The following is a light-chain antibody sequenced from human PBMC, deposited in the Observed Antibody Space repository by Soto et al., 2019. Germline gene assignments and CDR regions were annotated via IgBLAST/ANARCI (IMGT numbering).Light chain of an antibody. CDR1: QSVSDL. Sequence: DIQMTQSPSTLSAFVGDRVTITCRASQSVSDLLAWYQQKPGKAPKLLIYDASSLESGVPSTFSGSGSGTEFTLTISSLQPDDFATYYCQQYNSYRTFGQGTKVDIK. J-gene: IGKJ1*01. CDR3: QQYNSYRT. V-gene: IGKV1-5*01. CDR2: DAS.